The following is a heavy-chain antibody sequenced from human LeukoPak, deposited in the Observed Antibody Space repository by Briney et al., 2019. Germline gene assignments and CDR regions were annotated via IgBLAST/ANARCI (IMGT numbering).Heavy chain of an antibody. Sequence: GASVKVSCKASGYTFTSYGISWVRQAPGQGLEWMGWIIPILGIANYAQKFQGRVTITADKSTSTAYMELSSLRSEDTAVYYCARGSPGQLSSIFDYWGQGTLVTVSS. CDR1: GYTFTSYG. V-gene: IGHV1-69*10. CDR2: IIPILGIA. D-gene: IGHD2-2*01. CDR3: ARGSPGQLSSIFDY. J-gene: IGHJ4*02.